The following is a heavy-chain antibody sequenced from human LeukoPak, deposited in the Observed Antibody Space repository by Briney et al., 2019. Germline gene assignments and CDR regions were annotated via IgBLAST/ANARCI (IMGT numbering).Heavy chain of an antibody. CDR1: GFTFDPYA. CDR3: ARARIGDSSGYHTDSFDI. Sequence: GGSLRLSCAASGFTFDPYAMHWVRQAPGKGLEWVSGISWNSGSIGYADSAKGRFTISRDNAKKSLYLLMNSLRSEDMALYYCARARIGDSSGYHTDSFDIWGQGTMVTVSS. J-gene: IGHJ3*02. CDR2: ISWNSGSI. D-gene: IGHD3-22*01. V-gene: IGHV3-9*03.